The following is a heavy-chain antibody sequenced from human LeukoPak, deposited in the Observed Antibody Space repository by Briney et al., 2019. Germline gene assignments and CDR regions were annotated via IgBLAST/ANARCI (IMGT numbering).Heavy chain of an antibody. V-gene: IGHV3-7*01. CDR3: ARLQARYYYDSSGYYYGPCYYFDY. Sequence: PGGSLRLSCAASGFTFGSYRMSWVRQAPGKGLEWVANIKQDGSEKYYVDSVKGRFTISRDNAKNSLYLQMNSLRAEDTAVYYCARLQARYYYDSSGYYYGPCYYFDYWGQGTLVTVSS. CDR1: GFTFGSYR. CDR2: IKQDGSEK. J-gene: IGHJ4*02. D-gene: IGHD3-22*01.